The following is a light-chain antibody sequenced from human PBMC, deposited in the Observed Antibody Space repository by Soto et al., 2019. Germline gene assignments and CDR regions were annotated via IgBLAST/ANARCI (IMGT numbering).Light chain of an antibody. CDR3: LSFTNSDTYV. CDR1: SSDVGSYNR. V-gene: IGLV2-18*02. CDR2: DVI. Sequence: QSVLTQPPSVSESPGQSVVISCTGTSSDVGSYNRVSWYQQPPGTAPKLMIYDVISRPSGVPDRFSGSKSGNTASLTISGLQPEDEADYYCLSFTNSDTYVFGTGTKVTVL. J-gene: IGLJ1*01.